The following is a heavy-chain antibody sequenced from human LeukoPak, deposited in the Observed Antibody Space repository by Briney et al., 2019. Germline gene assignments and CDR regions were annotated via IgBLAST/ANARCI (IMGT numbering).Heavy chain of an antibody. CDR1: GFTFSSYS. CDR2: ISTGSSFI. J-gene: IGHJ4*02. V-gene: IGHV3-21*01. CDR3: ARTDYYDKSIDY. Sequence: GQSLRLSCAASGFTFSSYSMNWVRQAPGKGLEWVSSISTGSSFIYYADSVKGRFTISRDIAKNSLYLQMNSLRAEDTAVYYCARTDYYDKSIDYWGQGTLVTVSS. D-gene: IGHD3-22*01.